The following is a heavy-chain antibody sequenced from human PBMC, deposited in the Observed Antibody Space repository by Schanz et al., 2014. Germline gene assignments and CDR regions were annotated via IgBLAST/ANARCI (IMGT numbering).Heavy chain of an antibody. V-gene: IGHV3-30*13. D-gene: IGHD3-9*01. Sequence: QVQLVESGGGVVQPGRSLRLSCAASGFTFSTYGIHWVRQAPGKGLEWVAVISYEGNDKYYGDSVKGRFTISRDSPKNRLYLQMNSLRPEDSGVYYCARGVARERYSDWLELDYWGQGTLVTVSS. CDR1: GFTFSTYG. CDR3: ARGVARERYSDWLELDY. CDR2: ISYEGNDK. J-gene: IGHJ4*02.